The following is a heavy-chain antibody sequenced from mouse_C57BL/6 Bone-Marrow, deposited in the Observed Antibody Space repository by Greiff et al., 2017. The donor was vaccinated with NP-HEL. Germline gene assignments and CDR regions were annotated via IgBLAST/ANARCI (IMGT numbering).Heavy chain of an antibody. Sequence: QVQLQQSGAELAKPGASVKLSCKASGYTFTSYWMHWVKQRPGQGLEWIGYITPSSGYTKYNQKFKDKATLTVDKSSSTAYMQLSSLTYEDAAVYYYARVYDYDDGDYWGQGTSVTVSS. D-gene: IGHD2-4*01. CDR1: GYTFTSYW. CDR2: ITPSSGYT. V-gene: IGHV1-7*01. CDR3: ARVYDYDDGDY. J-gene: IGHJ4*01.